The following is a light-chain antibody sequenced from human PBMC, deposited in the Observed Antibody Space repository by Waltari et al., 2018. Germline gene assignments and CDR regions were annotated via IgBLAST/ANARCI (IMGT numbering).Light chain of an antibody. Sequence: QXXLTQPPSASGTPGQRVTXSCSGSSXNIGXNYVYWYHQLPGTAPKLLIYRNNQRPSGVPDRFSGSKSGTSASLXIXGLRSEDEADYYCXXWDDSLSGLVFXGGTKLTVL. J-gene: IGLJ3*02. CDR3: XXWDDSLSGLV. CDR2: RNN. V-gene: IGLV1-47*01. CDR1: SXNIGXNY.